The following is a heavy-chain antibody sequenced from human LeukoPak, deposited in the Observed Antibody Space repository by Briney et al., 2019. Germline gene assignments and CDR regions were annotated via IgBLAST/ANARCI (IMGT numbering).Heavy chain of an antibody. CDR3: ARGNIVATISFDY. J-gene: IGHJ4*02. CDR1: GGSISSYY. Sequence: PSETLSLTCTVSGGSISSYYWSWIRQPPGKGLEWTGYIYYSGSTNYNPSLKSRVTISVDTSKNQFSLKLSSVTAADTAVYYCARGNIVATISFDYWGQGTLVTVSS. D-gene: IGHD5-12*01. V-gene: IGHV4-59*08. CDR2: IYYSGST.